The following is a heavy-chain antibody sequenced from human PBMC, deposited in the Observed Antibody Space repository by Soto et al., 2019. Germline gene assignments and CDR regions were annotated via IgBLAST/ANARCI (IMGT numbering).Heavy chain of an antibody. V-gene: IGHV3-23*01. CDR1: GFTFSSYA. CDR2: ISGSGGST. J-gene: IGHJ4*02. D-gene: IGHD2-15*01. Sequence: EVQLLESGGGLVQPGGSLRLSCAASGFTFSSYAMSWVRQAPGKGLEWVSAISGSGGSTYYADSVKGRFTISRDNSKNTLYLQMNSLRAEDTAVYYCAKDSGYCSGGSCGYYGYWGQGTLVTVSS. CDR3: AKDSGYCSGGSCGYYGY.